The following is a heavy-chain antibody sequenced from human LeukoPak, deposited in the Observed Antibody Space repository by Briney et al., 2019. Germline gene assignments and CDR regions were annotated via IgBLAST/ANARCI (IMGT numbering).Heavy chain of an antibody. Sequence: GASVKVSCKASGYTFTDYYMHWVRQAPGKGLEWMGWINPNSGGTNSAQNFQGRATVTWDTSISTAYMELSSLTSDDTAIYYCARDNRRYGSGSYFHYWGQGTLVTVS. CDR3: ARDNRRYGSGSYFHY. D-gene: IGHD3-10*01. V-gene: IGHV1-2*02. CDR2: INPNSGGT. J-gene: IGHJ4*02. CDR1: GYTFTDYY.